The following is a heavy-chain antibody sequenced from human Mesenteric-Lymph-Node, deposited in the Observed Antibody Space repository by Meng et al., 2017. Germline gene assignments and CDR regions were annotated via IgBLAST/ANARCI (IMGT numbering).Heavy chain of an antibody. Sequence: QVQLVQSGAEVKKPGASVKVSCKASGYTFTGYYLHWVRQAPGQGLEWMGRINPDSGGTNYAQKFQGRVTMTRDTSISTAYMQLSRLRSDDTAVYYCARGSQWLYAFDYWGQGTLVTVSS. D-gene: IGHD6-19*01. CDR2: INPDSGGT. CDR1: GYTFTGYY. V-gene: IGHV1-2*06. J-gene: IGHJ4*02. CDR3: ARGSQWLYAFDY.